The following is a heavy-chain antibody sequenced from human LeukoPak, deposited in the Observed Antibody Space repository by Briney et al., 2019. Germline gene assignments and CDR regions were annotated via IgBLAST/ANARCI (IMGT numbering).Heavy chain of an antibody. J-gene: IGHJ4*02. CDR3: ARGDGYYFGF. CDR1: GFTFRHYY. Sequence: GGSLRLSCAASGFTFRHYYMNWVRLAPGKGLAWVANIREDGSDDTYEASVKGRFTISRDNARNSLFLQMNSLRAEDTAVYYCARGDGYYFGFWGQGTPVTVSS. CDR2: IREDGSDD. V-gene: IGHV3-7*03.